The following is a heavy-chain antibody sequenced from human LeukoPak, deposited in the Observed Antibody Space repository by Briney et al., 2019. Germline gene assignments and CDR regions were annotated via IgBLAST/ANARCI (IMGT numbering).Heavy chain of an antibody. J-gene: IGHJ5*02. Sequence: SETLSLTCAVYGGSFSGYYWSWIRQPPGKGLEWIGEINHSGSTNYNPSLKSRVTISVDTSKSQFSLKLSSVTAADTAVYYCARDRSSGYYNWFDPWGQGTLVTVSS. CDR3: ARDRSSGYYNWFDP. D-gene: IGHD3-22*01. CDR2: INHSGST. V-gene: IGHV4-34*01. CDR1: GGSFSGYY.